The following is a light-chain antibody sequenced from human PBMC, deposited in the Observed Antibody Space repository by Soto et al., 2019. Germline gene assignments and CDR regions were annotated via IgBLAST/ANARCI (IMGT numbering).Light chain of an antibody. CDR2: GAS. CDR3: QEYHSYTWT. CDR1: QSISTY. V-gene: IGKV1-16*01. J-gene: IGKJ1*01. Sequence: DIQMTQSPSALSASVGDRVTITCRASQSISTYLEWFQQKPGKAPKLLIYGASTLQSGVPSRFSGSGSGSEFTLAISGLQPDDFASFYCQEYHSYTWTFGQGTKVDIK.